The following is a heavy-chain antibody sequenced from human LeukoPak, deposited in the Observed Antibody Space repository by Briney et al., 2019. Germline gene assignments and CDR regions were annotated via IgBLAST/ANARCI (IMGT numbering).Heavy chain of an antibody. V-gene: IGHV1-69*05. CDR3: ARGSARYSNYGYYYYYMGV. CDR1: GGTFSSYA. Sequence: SVKVSCKASGGTFSSYAISWVRQAPGQGLEWMGGIIPIFGTANYAQKFQGRVTITTDESTSTAYMELSSLRSEDTAVYYCARGSARYSNYGYYYYYMGVWGKGTTVTVSS. CDR2: IIPIFGTA. J-gene: IGHJ6*03. D-gene: IGHD4-11*01.